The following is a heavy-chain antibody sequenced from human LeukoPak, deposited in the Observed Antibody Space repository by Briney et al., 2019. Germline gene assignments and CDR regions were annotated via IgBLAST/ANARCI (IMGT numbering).Heavy chain of an antibody. V-gene: IGHV4-39*07. J-gene: IGHJ3*02. CDR2: IYHSGNT. Sequence: ASETLSLTCTVSGGSISSSSYYWGWIRQPPGKGLEWIGNIYHSGNTYYNSSLKSRVTISVDTSKNQFSLKLSSVTAADTAVYYCARFQKEMATIGDAFDIWGQGTMVTVSS. D-gene: IGHD5-24*01. CDR1: GGSISSSSYY. CDR3: ARFQKEMATIGDAFDI.